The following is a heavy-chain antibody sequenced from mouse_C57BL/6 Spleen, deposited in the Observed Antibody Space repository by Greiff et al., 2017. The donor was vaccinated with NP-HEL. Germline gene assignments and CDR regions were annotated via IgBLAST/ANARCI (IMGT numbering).Heavy chain of an antibody. Sequence: VQLKQSGPELVKPGASVKISCKASGYSFTGYYMHWVKQSSEKSLEWIGEINPSTGGTSYNQKFKGKATLTVDKSSSTAYMQLKSLTSEDSAVYYCAEITTVVNYWGQGTTLTVSS. CDR3: AEITTVVNY. CDR1: GYSFTGYY. CDR2: INPSTGGT. J-gene: IGHJ2*01. D-gene: IGHD1-1*01. V-gene: IGHV1-43*01.